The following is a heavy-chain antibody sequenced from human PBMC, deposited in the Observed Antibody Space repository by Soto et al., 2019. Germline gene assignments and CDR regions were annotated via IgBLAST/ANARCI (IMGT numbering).Heavy chain of an antibody. CDR3: ARDVSLYYYDSSGQPPGAAFDI. Sequence: PSETLSLTCTVSGGSISSGDYYWSWIRQPPGKGLEWIGYIYYSGSTYYNPSLKSRVTISVDTSKNQFSLKLSSVTAADTAVYYCARDVSLYYYDSSGQPPGAAFDIWGQGTMVTVSS. CDR2: IYYSGST. V-gene: IGHV4-30-4*01. D-gene: IGHD3-22*01. J-gene: IGHJ3*02. CDR1: GGSISSGDYY.